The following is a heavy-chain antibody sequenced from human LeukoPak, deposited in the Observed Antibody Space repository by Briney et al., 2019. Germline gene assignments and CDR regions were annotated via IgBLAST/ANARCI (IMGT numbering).Heavy chain of an antibody. V-gene: IGHV3-23*01. Sequence: QPGGSLRLSCAASGFTFSSFSMNWVRQAPGKGLEWVSAVTGSGEYTNYADSVKGRFTISRDNSKNTLYLQMNSLRVEDTAVYFCAKRSAHNYGYFDYWGHGILVTVSS. D-gene: IGHD5-24*01. J-gene: IGHJ4*01. CDR2: VTGSGEYT. CDR3: AKRSAHNYGYFDY. CDR1: GFTFSSFS.